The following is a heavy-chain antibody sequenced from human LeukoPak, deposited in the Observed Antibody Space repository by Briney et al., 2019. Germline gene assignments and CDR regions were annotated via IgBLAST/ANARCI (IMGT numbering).Heavy chain of an antibody. D-gene: IGHD4-23*01. V-gene: IGHV4-39*01. CDR2: IYYSGST. Sequence: SETLSLTCTVSGGSISSGSYYWGWIRQPPGKGLEWIGSIYYSGSTYYNPSLKSRVTISVDTSKNQFSLKLSSVTAADTAVYYCARQLLSYGGNSGYFDYWGQGTLVTVSS. CDR3: ARQLLSYGGNSGYFDY. J-gene: IGHJ4*02. CDR1: GGSISSGSYY.